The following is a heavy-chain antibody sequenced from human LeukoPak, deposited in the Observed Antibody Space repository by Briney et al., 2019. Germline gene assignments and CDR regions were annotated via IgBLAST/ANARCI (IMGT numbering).Heavy chain of an antibody. D-gene: IGHD3-22*01. V-gene: IGHV3-23*01. Sequence: PGGSLRLSWAASGFTFSSYAMSWVRQAPGKGLDWVSGISTSGGSTSYADSVKGRFTISRDNPRNTLYMQMNSLRDEDTAVYYCAIMHRYYDGSGYWVQWGQGTLVTVSS. CDR2: ISTSGGST. CDR1: GFTFSSYA. CDR3: AIMHRYYDGSGYWVQ. J-gene: IGHJ4*02.